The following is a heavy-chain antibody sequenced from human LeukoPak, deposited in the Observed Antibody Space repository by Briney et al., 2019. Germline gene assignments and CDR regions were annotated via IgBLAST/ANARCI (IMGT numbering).Heavy chain of an antibody. CDR2: IIPIFGIA. CDR3: ARPGGGATVLDAFDI. Sequence: SVTVSCKASGGTFSSYAISWVRQAPGQGLEWMGRIIPIFGIANYAQKFQGRVTITADKSTSTAYMELSSLRSEDTAVYYCARPGGGATVLDAFDIWGQGTMVTVSS. V-gene: IGHV1-69*04. CDR1: GGTFSSYA. D-gene: IGHD3-10*02. J-gene: IGHJ3*02.